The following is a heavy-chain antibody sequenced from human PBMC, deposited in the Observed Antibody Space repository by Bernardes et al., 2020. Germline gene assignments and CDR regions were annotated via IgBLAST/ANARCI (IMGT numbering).Heavy chain of an antibody. Sequence: SESLSLTCIVSGVSITSYYWSCIRQPPGKGLEWIGQIHYSGNIYYNPSLKSRVTMSVDTSKNQFSLMLRSVTAADTAVYFCARDIDRPGTFYYFDYWGLGTLVTVSS. CDR1: GVSITSYY. V-gene: IGHV4-59*01. CDR3: ARDIDRPGTFYYFDY. J-gene: IGHJ4*02. D-gene: IGHD1-26*01. CDR2: IHYSGNI.